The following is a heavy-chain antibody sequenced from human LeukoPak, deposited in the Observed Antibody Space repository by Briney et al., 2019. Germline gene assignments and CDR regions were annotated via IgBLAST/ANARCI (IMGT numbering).Heavy chain of an antibody. V-gene: IGHV1-69*05. CDR3: ARGSSYDFWNGYFDY. CDR1: GGTFSSYA. J-gene: IGHJ4*02. Sequence: SVKVSCKASGGTFSSYAISWVRQAPGQGLEWMGGIIPIFGTANYAQKFQGRVTITTDESTSTAYMELSSLRSEDTAVYYCARGSSYDFWNGYFDYWGQGTLVTVSS. CDR2: IIPIFGTA. D-gene: IGHD3-3*01.